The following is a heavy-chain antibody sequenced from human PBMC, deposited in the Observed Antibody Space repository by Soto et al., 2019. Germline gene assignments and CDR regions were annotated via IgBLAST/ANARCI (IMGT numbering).Heavy chain of an antibody. CDR3: ARTAGITGSRRAFDI. CDR1: GYTFTGYY. V-gene: IGHV1-2*04. Sequence: ASVKLSCKASGYTFTGYYMHWVRQAPGQGLEWMGWINPNSGGTNYAQKFQGWVTMTRDTSISTAYTELSRLRSDDTAVYYCARTAGITGSRRAFDIWGQGTMVTVSS. CDR2: INPNSGGT. D-gene: IGHD1-20*01. J-gene: IGHJ3*02.